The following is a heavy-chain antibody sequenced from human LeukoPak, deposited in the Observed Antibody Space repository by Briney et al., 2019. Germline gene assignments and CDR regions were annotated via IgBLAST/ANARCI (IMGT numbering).Heavy chain of an antibody. J-gene: IGHJ4*02. V-gene: IGHV3-23*01. D-gene: IGHD3-22*01. CDR3: AKGSYYDSSGSFYFDY. Sequence: GGSLRLSCADSGFTFSSYAMSWVRQAPGKGLEWVSGISGSGDNTYYADSVKGRFTISRDNSKNTLYVQVNSLGTEDTAAYYCAKGSYYDSSGSFYFDYWGQGTLVTVSS. CDR2: ISGSGDNT. CDR1: GFTFSSYA.